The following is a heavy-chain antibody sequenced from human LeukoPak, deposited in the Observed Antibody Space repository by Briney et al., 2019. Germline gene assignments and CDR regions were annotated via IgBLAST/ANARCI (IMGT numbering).Heavy chain of an antibody. J-gene: IGHJ4*02. V-gene: IGHV3-23*01. D-gene: IGHD3-22*01. CDR3: AKGSYYDSSGSFYFDY. Sequence: GGSLRLSCADSGFTFSSYAMSWVRQAPGKGLEWVSGISGSGDNTYYADSVKGRFTISRDNSKNTLYVQVNSLGTEDTAAYYCAKGSYYDSSGSFYFDYWGQGTLVTVSS. CDR2: ISGSGDNT. CDR1: GFTFSSYA.